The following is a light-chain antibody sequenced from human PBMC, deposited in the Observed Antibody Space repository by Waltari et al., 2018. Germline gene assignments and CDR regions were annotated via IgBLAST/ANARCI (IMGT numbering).Light chain of an antibody. V-gene: IGLV2-14*01. Sequence: QSALTQPASVSGSPGQSITISCPGTTRDVGRYNYVSWYQCHPGKSPDRIIYEVTNRPAGVSDRFAGSKSGNTASLSISGLQPEDEADYYCSSYTSIKTPYVVFGGGTKVTVL. CDR3: SSYTSIKTPYVV. J-gene: IGLJ2*01. CDR2: EVT. CDR1: TRDVGRYNY.